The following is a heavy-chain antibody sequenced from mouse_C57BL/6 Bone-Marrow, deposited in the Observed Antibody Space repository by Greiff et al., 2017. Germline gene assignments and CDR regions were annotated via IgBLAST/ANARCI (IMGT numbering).Heavy chain of an antibody. CDR2: IDPSDSYT. Sequence: QVQLQQPGAELVKPGASVKLSCTASGYTFTSYWMQWVKQRPGQGLEWIGEIDPSDSYTNYNQKFKGKATLTVDTSSSTAYMQLSSLTSEDSAVYYCARNAYGWYCDVWGTGTTVTVSS. CDR1: GYTFTSYW. D-gene: IGHD1-1*01. CDR3: ARNAYGWYCDV. J-gene: IGHJ1*03. V-gene: IGHV1-50*01.